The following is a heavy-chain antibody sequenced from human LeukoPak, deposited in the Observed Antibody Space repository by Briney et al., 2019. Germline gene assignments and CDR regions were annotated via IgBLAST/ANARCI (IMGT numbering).Heavy chain of an antibody. CDR1: GFTFSSYG. V-gene: IGHV3-30*02. CDR3: AKDRSGSQGHFDY. Sequence: PGGSLRLSCAASGFTFSSYGMHWVRQAPGKGLEWVAFIRYDGSNKYYADSVKGRFTISRDNSKNTLYLQMNSLRAEDTAVYYCAKDRSGSQGHFDYWGQGTLVTVSS. J-gene: IGHJ4*02. D-gene: IGHD1-26*01. CDR2: IRYDGSNK.